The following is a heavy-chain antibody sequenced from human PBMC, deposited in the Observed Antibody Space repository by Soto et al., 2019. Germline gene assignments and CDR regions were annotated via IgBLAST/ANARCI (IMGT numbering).Heavy chain of an antibody. D-gene: IGHD2-15*01. CDR2: ISPSSGHI. CDR3: SGCSGGACHKNYGMDV. CDR1: GFTFSSCT. Sequence: EVHLVESGGGLVKPGGSLRLSCAVSGFTFSSCTMNWVRQAPGKGLEWVSSISPSSGHIYYADSVKGRFTISRDNAKNSLFLQMNCLRGEETAVYYCSGCSGGACHKNYGMDVWGQGTTVTVSS. V-gene: IGHV3-21*06. J-gene: IGHJ6*02.